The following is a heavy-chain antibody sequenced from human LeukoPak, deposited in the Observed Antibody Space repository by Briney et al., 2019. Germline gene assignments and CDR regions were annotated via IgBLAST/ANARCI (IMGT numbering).Heavy chain of an antibody. CDR3: ATILYG. CDR2: FSSDGRT. D-gene: IGHD2-2*02. Sequence: PGGSLRLSCAASGFTVSSYSVSWVRQAPGKGLECVATFSSDGRTSYADSVKGRFTISRDTSQNTVLLQMNNLRDEDTALYYCATILYGWGQGTLVTVSS. J-gene: IGHJ1*01. CDR1: GFTVSSYS. V-gene: IGHV3-53*01.